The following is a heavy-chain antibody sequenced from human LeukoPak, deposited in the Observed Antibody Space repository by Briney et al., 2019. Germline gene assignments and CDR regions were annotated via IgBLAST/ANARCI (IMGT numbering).Heavy chain of an antibody. CDR1: GFTFSTYA. D-gene: IGHD6-19*01. CDR2: ISDDGSTK. J-gene: IGHJ5*02. CDR3: ARDLIAVTGTGFWFVP. V-gene: IGHV3-30-3*01. Sequence: PGGSLRLSCAASGFTFSTYAIHWVRQAPGKGLEWVAVISDDGSTKYYADSVKGRFTISRDNSKNMLYLQMNSLRAEDSAVYYCARDLIAVTGTGFWFVPRGQGTLVTVSS.